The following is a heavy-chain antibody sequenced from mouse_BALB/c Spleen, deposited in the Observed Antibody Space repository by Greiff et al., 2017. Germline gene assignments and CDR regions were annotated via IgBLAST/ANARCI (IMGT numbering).Heavy chain of an antibody. CDR1: GFTFSSFG. CDR3: ARRWLLYYAMDY. J-gene: IGHJ4*01. CDR2: ISSGSSTI. Sequence: EVKLMESGGGLVQPGGSRKLSCAASGFTFSSFGIHWVRQAPEKGLEWVAYISSGSSTIYYADTVKGRFTISRDNPKNTLFLQMTSLRSVDTAMYYCARRWLLYYAMDYWGQGTSVTVSS. V-gene: IGHV5-17*02. D-gene: IGHD2-3*01.